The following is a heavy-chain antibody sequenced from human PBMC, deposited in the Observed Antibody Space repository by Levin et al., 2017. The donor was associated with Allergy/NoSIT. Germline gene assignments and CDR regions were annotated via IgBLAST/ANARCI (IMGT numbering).Heavy chain of an antibody. V-gene: IGHV3-33*01. D-gene: IGHD6-6*01. Sequence: GESLKISCAASGFTFSSYGMHWVRQAPGKGLEWVAVIWYDGSNKYYADSVKGRFTISRDNSKNTLYLQMNSLRAEDTAVYYCARDEGSSIAALDRFLFDYWGQGTLVTVSS. CDR3: ARDEGSSIAALDRFLFDY. CDR1: GFTFSSYG. CDR2: IWYDGSNK. J-gene: IGHJ4*02.